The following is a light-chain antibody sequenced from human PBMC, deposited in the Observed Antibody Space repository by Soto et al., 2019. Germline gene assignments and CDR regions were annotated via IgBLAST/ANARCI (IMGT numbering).Light chain of an antibody. CDR3: QQHFTAPLT. CDR1: QSVLSTSNNKNY. V-gene: IGKV4-1*01. Sequence: LGERATINCKSSQSVLSTSNNKNYLSWHQQKPGQPPRLLIYWASTRESGVPDRFSGSGSGTDFTLTISSLQAEDVAIYYCQQHFTAPLTFGGGTKVDIK. J-gene: IGKJ4*01. CDR2: WAS.